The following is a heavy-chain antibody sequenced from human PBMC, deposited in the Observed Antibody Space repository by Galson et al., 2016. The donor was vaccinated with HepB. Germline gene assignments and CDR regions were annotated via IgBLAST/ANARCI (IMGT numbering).Heavy chain of an antibody. Sequence: PALVKPTQTLTLTCTFSGFSLSTRGVGVGWIRQPPGKALEWLALIYSNDNKRSSPSPKSRLTSTMDPSKNQVVLTMTDMDPVDTATYYCAHSVLRYFDWLLYSDAFDIWGQGTMVTVSS. J-gene: IGHJ3*02. CDR1: GFSLSTRGVG. CDR2: IYSNDNK. CDR3: AHSVLRYFDWLLYSDAFDI. V-gene: IGHV2-5*01. D-gene: IGHD3-9*01.